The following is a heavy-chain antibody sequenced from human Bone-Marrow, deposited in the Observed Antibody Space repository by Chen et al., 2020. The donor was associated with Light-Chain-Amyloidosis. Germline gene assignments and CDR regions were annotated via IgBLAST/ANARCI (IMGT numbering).Heavy chain of an antibody. CDR2: ISYDSVNK. J-gene: IGHJ5*02. D-gene: IGHD1-1*01. CDR1: GFTFTNFG. Sequence: QVQLVESGGGVVQPGKSLRLSCAASGFTFTNFGMHWVRQAPGKGLEWVAVISYDSVNKYYADSVRGRFTLSRDNSKKMLFLQINNLRPEDTAVYYCVKVLQTNNCNWFGTWGRGTLVTVSS. CDR3: VKVLQTNNCNWFGT. V-gene: IGHV3-30*18.